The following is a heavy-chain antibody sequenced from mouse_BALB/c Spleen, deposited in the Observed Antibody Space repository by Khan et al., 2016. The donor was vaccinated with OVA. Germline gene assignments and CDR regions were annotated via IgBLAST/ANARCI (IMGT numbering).Heavy chain of an antibody. Sequence: DLVKPGASVKLSCKASGYTFTSYWINWIKQRPGQGLEWIGRIAPGSGSSSYNEMFKGTAILTVDTSSSTAYIQPSSLSSEDSAVYFCARSNYYGSSRYAFDYWGQGTTVTIT. CDR2: IAPGSGSS. CDR1: GYTFTSYW. V-gene: IGHV1S41*01. CDR3: ARSNYYGSSRYAFDY. D-gene: IGHD1-1*01. J-gene: IGHJ4*01.